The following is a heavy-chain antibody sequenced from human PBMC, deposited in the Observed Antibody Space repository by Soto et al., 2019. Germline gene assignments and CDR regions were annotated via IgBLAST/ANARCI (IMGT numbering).Heavy chain of an antibody. CDR3: AKDVGYSSPWMGFDY. J-gene: IGHJ4*02. Sequence: PWGSLRLSCAASGFTFSSYGMHWVRQAPGKGLEWVAVISYDGSNKYYADSVKGRFTISRDNSKNTLYLQMNSLRAEDTAVYYCAKDVGYSSPWMGFDYWGQATLVTLFS. V-gene: IGHV3-30*18. CDR1: GFTFSSYG. CDR2: ISYDGSNK. D-gene: IGHD6-13*01.